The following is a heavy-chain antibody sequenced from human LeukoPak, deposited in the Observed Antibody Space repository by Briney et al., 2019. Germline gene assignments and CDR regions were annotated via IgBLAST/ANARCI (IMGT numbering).Heavy chain of an antibody. CDR1: GLTFSNNW. CDR3: STDLGSAIDY. CDR2: IKSKADGGTT. Sequence: GGSLRLSCAASGLTFSNNWMTWVRQAPGKGLEWVGRIKSKADGGTTDYSAPVKGTFIISRDDSKNTIFLQMNSLKTEDTAMYYCSTDLGSAIDYWGQGTLVTVSS. V-gene: IGHV3-15*01. J-gene: IGHJ4*02. D-gene: IGHD2-15*01.